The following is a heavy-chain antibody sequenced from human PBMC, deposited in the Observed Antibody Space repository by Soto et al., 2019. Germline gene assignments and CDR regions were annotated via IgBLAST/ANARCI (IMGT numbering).Heavy chain of an antibody. D-gene: IGHD5-12*01. CDR1: GFTFSSYW. V-gene: IGHV3-7*04. CDR2: IKQDGSEK. CDR3: ARDPSLVATTGPYYYYYGMDV. J-gene: IGHJ6*01. Sequence: EVQLVESGGGLVQPGGSLRLSCAASGFTFSSYWMSWVRQAPGKGLEWVANIKQDGSEKYYVDSVKGRCTIARDNAKNSLYLQMNSLRAEDTAVYYCARDPSLVATTGPYYYYYGMDVW.